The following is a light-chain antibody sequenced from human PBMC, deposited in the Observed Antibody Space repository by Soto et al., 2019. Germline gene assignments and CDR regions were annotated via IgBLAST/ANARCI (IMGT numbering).Light chain of an antibody. CDR1: QGISIY. CDR3: QQHNDYSPVT. CDR2: DAS. J-gene: IGKJ2*01. Sequence: DIPMTQSPSSLSASVGDRVTITCRASQGISIYLAWYQHKPGKAPKLLIFDASTLHTGVPSRFRGSGFGTEFTLTISYLQPEDIATYYCQQHNDYSPVTFGQGTRLEIK. V-gene: IGKV1-9*01.